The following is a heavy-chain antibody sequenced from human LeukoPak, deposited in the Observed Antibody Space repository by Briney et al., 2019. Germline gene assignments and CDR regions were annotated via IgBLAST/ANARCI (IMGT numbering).Heavy chain of an antibody. CDR3: AAGKLWLPFGFDY. D-gene: IGHD5-18*01. V-gene: IGHV4-59*01. CDR2: IYYSGST. CDR1: GGSISSYY. J-gene: IGHJ4*02. Sequence: PSETLSLTCTVSGGSISSYYWSWIRQPPGKGLEWIGYIYYSGSTNYNPPLKSRVTISVDTSKNQFSLKLSSVTAADTAVYYCAAGKLWLPFGFDYWGQGTLVTVSS.